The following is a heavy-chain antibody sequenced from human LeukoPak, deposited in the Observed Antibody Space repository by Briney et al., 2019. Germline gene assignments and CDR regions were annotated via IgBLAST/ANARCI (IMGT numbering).Heavy chain of an antibody. CDR2: INHSGST. V-gene: IGHV4-34*01. CDR1: GGSFSGYY. Sequence: PSETLSLTCAVYGGSFSGYYWSWIRQPPGKGLEWIGEINHSGSTNYNPSLKSRVTISVDTSKNQFSLKLSSVTAADTAVYYCARDEAVAGRGNYWGQGTLVTDSS. J-gene: IGHJ4*02. CDR3: ARDEAVAGRGNY. D-gene: IGHD6-19*01.